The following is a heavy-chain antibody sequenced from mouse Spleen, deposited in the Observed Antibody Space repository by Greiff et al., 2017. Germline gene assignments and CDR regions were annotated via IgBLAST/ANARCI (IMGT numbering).Heavy chain of an antibody. J-gene: IGHJ3*01. Sequence: VQLQQSGPELVKPGASVKISCKASGYTFTDYYMNWVKQSHGKSLEWIGDINPNNGGTSYNQKFKGKATLTVDKSSSTAYMELRSLTSEDSAVYYCARSMITTRFAYWGQGTLVTVSA. CDR1: GYTFTDYY. CDR3: ARSMITTRFAY. D-gene: IGHD2-4*01. CDR2: INPNNGGT. V-gene: IGHV1-26*01.